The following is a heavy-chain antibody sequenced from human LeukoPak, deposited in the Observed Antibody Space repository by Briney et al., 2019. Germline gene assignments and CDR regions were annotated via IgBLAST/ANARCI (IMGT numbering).Heavy chain of an antibody. Sequence: PSETLSLTCTVSGSSISSSSYYWGWIRQPPGKGLEWIGSIYYSGSTYYNPSLKSRVTISVDTSKNQFSLKLSSVTAADTAVYYCARALTQDSSGYYSHFDYWGQGTLVTVSS. J-gene: IGHJ4*02. V-gene: IGHV4-39*07. CDR1: GSSISSSSYY. D-gene: IGHD3-22*01. CDR2: IYYSGST. CDR3: ARALTQDSSGYYSHFDY.